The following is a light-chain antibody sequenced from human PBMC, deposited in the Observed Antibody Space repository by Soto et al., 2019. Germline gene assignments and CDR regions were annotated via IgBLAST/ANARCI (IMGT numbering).Light chain of an antibody. J-gene: IGKJ5*01. V-gene: IGKV3-20*01. Sequence: EIVLTPSPGTLSLSPVERATLSCRASQNISSSYLAWYQQKPGQAPRLLIYGASSRATGIPDRFSGSGSGTDFTLIINRLEPEDFAAYYCQQYGSSLITFGQGTRLEIK. CDR2: GAS. CDR1: QNISSSY. CDR3: QQYGSSLIT.